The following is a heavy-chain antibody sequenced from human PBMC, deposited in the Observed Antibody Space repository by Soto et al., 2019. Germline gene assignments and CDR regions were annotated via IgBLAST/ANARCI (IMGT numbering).Heavy chain of an antibody. D-gene: IGHD3-16*02. J-gene: IGHJ5*02. Sequence: QVQLQESGPGLVKPSQTLSLTCTVSGGSISSGGYYWSWIRQHPGKGLEWIGYIYYSGSTYYNPSLKSRVTISVDTSKNQFSLKLSSVTAADTAVYYCAGALGGVIMRPNNWFDPWGQGTLVTVSS. CDR2: IYYSGST. CDR1: GGSISSGGYY. V-gene: IGHV4-31*03. CDR3: AGALGGVIMRPNNWFDP.